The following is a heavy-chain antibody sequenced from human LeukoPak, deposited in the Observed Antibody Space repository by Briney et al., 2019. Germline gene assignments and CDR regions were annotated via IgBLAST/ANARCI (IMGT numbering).Heavy chain of an antibody. CDR2: ISSSSTYI. CDR1: GFTLSFYN. Sequence: GGSLRLSCAASGFTLSFYNMNWVCQAPGKGLEWVSFISSSSTYIYYADSVKGRFTISRDNAKNSLYLQMNSLRAEDTAVYYCARDMKAYDSSYGMDVWGQGTTVTVSS. D-gene: IGHD3-22*01. V-gene: IGHV3-21*01. CDR3: ARDMKAYDSSYGMDV. J-gene: IGHJ6*02.